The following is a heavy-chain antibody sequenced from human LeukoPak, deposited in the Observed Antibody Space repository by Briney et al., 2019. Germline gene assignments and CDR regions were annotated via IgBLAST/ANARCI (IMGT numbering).Heavy chain of an antibody. CDR2: ITNSGENT. D-gene: IGHD3-3*01. CDR1: GFSFPYG. V-gene: IGHV3-23*01. CDR3: AKDPFGVLITYFDY. Sequence: GGSLRLSCEASGFSFPYGMSWVRQAPGKGLEWVSGITNSGENTYYADSVKGRFTISRDNSKNTLYLQMNSLRAEDTAVYYCAKDPFGVLITYFDYWGQGTLVTVSS. J-gene: IGHJ4*02.